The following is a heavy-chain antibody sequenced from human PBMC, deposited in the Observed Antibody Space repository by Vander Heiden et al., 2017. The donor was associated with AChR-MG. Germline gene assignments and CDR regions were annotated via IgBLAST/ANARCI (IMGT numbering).Heavy chain of an antibody. V-gene: IGHV5-51*01. J-gene: IGHJ5*01. CDR2: IYPGDSDT. Sequence: EVQLVQSGAEVKKPGESLKISCKASGYTFTNYWIGWVPQMPGKGLEWMGIIYPGDSDTSYRPSFQGQVTVSADKSITPAYLQWSSLKASDTAMYYCARHRGGGDNNWFDSWGQGTLVTVSS. CDR1: GYTFTNYW. CDR3: ARHRGGGDNNWFDS. D-gene: IGHD3-16*01.